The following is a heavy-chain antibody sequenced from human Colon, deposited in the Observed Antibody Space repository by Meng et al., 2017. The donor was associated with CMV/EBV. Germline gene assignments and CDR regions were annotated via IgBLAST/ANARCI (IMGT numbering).Heavy chain of an antibody. J-gene: IGHJ3*02. V-gene: IGHV1-69*02. CDR2: ITPIVGMT. CDR3: AMDTSTDPFDI. Sequence: SVKVSCKASGGTFSSNTISWVRQAPGQGLEWMGKITPIVGMTNYAQRFQGRVMINADRSTSTADMELSSLRSEDTAVYYCAMDTSTDPFDIWGQGTLVTVSS. D-gene: IGHD2-2*01. CDR1: GGTFSSNT.